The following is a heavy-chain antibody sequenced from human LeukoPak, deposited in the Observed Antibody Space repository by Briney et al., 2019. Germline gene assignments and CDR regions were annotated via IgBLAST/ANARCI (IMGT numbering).Heavy chain of an antibody. CDR2: VYSSGST. V-gene: IGHV4-4*07. J-gene: IGHJ4*02. D-gene: IGHD3-22*01. CDR3: ARHVEYYDSSGYLPLDFDY. CDR1: GGSISNYY. Sequence: SETLSLTCTVSGGSISNYYWSWIRQPAGKGLEWIGRVYSSGSTNYNPCLKSRVTMSVDTSKNQFSLKLSSVTAADTAVYYCARHVEYYDSSGYLPLDFDYWGQGTLITVSS.